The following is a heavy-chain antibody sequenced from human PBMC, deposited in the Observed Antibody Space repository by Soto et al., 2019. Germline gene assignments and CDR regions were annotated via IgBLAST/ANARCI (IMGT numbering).Heavy chain of an antibody. CDR2: ISYSGST. V-gene: IGHV4-31*03. CDR3: ARSAQWDGFDP. Sequence: QVQLQESGPGLVRPSQTLSLTCTVSAGSISTFNYYWSWIRQHPEKGLEWIGYISYSGSTFYHSSLKSRVTISLDTSTKQFSLTLTSVTAADTAVYYCARSAQWDGFDPWGQGTMVTVSS. CDR1: AGSISTFNYY. J-gene: IGHJ3*01. D-gene: IGHD2-8*01.